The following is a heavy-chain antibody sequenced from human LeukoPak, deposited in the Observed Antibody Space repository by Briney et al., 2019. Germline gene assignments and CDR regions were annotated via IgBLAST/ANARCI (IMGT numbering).Heavy chain of an antibody. D-gene: IGHD6-13*01. Sequence: SETLSLTCTVSGGSISSYYWSWIRQPPGKGLEWIGYIYYSGSTNYNPSLKSRVTISVDTSKNQFSLKLSSVTAADTAVYYCARDHNSSSPKAGLDYWGQGTLVTVSS. CDR1: GGSISSYY. J-gene: IGHJ4*02. V-gene: IGHV4-59*01. CDR3: ARDHNSSSPKAGLDY. CDR2: IYYSGST.